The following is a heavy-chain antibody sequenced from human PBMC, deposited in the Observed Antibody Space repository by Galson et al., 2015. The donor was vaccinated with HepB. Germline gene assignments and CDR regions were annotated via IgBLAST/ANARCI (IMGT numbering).Heavy chain of an antibody. CDR2: ISSSSSTI. CDR1: GFTFSSYS. CDR3: AKAACSSTSCEIDY. V-gene: IGHV3-48*01. D-gene: IGHD2-2*01. J-gene: IGHJ4*02. Sequence: SLRLSCAASGFTFSSYSMNWVRQAPGKGLEWVSYISSSSSTIYYADSVKGRFTISRDNAKNSLYLQMNSLRAEDTAVYYCAKAACSSTSCEIDYWGQGTLVTVSS.